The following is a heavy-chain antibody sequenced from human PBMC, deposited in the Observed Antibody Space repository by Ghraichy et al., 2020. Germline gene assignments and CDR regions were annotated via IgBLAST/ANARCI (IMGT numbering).Heavy chain of an antibody. Sequence: GESLNISCAGSGFIFSSYWMSWVRQAPGKGLEWVANIKQDGSEKYYVDSVKGRFTISRDNAKNSLYLQMNSLRAEDTAVYYCARDHMTPGDRFFDYWGQGTLVTGSS. J-gene: IGHJ4*02. D-gene: IGHD7-27*01. CDR3: ARDHMTPGDRFFDY. CDR1: GFIFSSYW. CDR2: IKQDGSEK. V-gene: IGHV3-7*01.